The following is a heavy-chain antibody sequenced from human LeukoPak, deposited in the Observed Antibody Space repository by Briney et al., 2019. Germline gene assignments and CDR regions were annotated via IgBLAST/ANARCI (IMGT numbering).Heavy chain of an antibody. V-gene: IGHV3-53*01. Sequence: PGGSPRLSCAASGFTVSSNYMSWVRQAPGKGLEWVSVIYSGGSTYYADSVKGRFTISRDNSKNTLYLQMNSLRAEDTAVYYCARHYCSGGSCYAPDWFDPWGQGTLVTVSS. D-gene: IGHD2-15*01. CDR1: GFTVSSNY. CDR3: ARHYCSGGSCYAPDWFDP. CDR2: IYSGGST. J-gene: IGHJ5*02.